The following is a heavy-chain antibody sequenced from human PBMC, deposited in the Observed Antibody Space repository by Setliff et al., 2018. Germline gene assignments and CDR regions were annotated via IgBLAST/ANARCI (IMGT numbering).Heavy chain of an antibody. CDR1: GGSITSGSNY. Sequence: NPSETLSLTCTVSGGSITSGSNYWSWIRQPAGRGLEWMGHIDPSGNTNYHPSLRSRVTISVDTSKNQFSLNLTSVTAADTAVYYCAREGVDTRSSTDYRYYMDVWGKGTTVTVSS. CDR2: IDPSGNT. CDR3: AREGVDTRSSTDYRYYMDV. D-gene: IGHD5-18*01. V-gene: IGHV4-61*09. J-gene: IGHJ6*03.